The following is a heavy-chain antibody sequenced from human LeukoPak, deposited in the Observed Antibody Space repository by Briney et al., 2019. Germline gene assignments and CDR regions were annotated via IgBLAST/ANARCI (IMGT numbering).Heavy chain of an antibody. D-gene: IGHD2-2*01. CDR1: GFTFSSVS. Sequence: GGSLRLSCAASGFTFSSVSLHWVRQAPGQGPEWLAVISFDGRVKYYADSVKGRFTISRDNSKNTLYLQMNSLRAEDTAVYYCAKDPTPLGYCSSTSCHQAYWGQGTLVTVSS. CDR3: AKDPTPLGYCSSTSCHQAY. CDR2: ISFDGRVK. J-gene: IGHJ4*02. V-gene: IGHV3-30*04.